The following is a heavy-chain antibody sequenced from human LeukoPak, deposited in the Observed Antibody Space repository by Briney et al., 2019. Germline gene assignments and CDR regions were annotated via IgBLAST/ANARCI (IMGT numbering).Heavy chain of an antibody. CDR2: IKQDGSEM. Sequence: GGSLRLSCVASGFMFRSYWMSWVRQAPGKGLEWVANIKQDGSEMNYVDSVKGRFTISRDNAKNSLYLQMNSLRAEDTAVYYFXXXXXXXXSLFDXXGQXTLVTVSS. CDR1: GFMFRSYW. V-gene: IGHV3-7*01. CDR3: XXXXXXXXSLFDX. J-gene: IGHJ4*02.